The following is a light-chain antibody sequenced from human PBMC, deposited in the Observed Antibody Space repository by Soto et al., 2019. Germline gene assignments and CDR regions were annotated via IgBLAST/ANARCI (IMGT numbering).Light chain of an antibody. CDR2: STS. CDR3: QQSYSSPQT. CDR1: QSVSNY. V-gene: IGKV1-39*01. J-gene: IGKJ1*01. Sequence: DIQMTQSPSSLSASVGDRVTITCRASQSVSNYLNWYRQLPGKAPTLLIYSTSTLQSGVPSRFSGSGSGTDFTLTISGLQPEDFVTYFCQQSYSSPQTFGQGTKVEIK.